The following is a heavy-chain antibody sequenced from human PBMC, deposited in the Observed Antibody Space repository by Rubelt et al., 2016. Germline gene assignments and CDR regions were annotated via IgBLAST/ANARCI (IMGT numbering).Heavy chain of an antibody. V-gene: IGHV1-46*01. CDR3: ARELNDFDI. J-gene: IGHJ3*02. CDR1: GYTFTSYY. CDR2: LNPTDGGT. Sequence: QVQLVQSGAEVKKPGASVKVSCQASGYTFTSYYMHWVRQAPGQGLEYMGILNPTDGGTSYVQKFQGRVTMTRDTSTSTVYMELSSLRSDDTAVYYCARELNDFDIWGQGTMVTVSS.